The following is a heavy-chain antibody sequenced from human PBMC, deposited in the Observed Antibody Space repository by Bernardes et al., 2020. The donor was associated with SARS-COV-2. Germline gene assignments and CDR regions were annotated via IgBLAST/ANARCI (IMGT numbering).Heavy chain of an antibody. V-gene: IGHV3-66*02. CDR1: GFTVRSTY. D-gene: IGHD3-16*01. CDR2: IYRGGST. Sequence: GGSLRLSCAASGFTVRSTYMGWVRQAPGTGLAWVSVIYRGGSTYYGDSVKGRFSISRDNSKNTLFLQMNSLRVEDTAVYYCASRMATSWGFDYWGQGTLVTVSS. J-gene: IGHJ4*02. CDR3: ASRMATSWGFDY.